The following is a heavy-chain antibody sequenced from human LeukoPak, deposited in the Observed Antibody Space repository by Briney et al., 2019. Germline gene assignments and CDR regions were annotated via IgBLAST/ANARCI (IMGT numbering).Heavy chain of an antibody. Sequence: PGGSLRLSCAASGITFSKAWMSWVRQAPGKGLEWVGRIKSKTDGGTTDYAAPVKGRFTISRDDSENTLYLQMNSLKTEDTAVYYCIIDGFLQRWSFDYWGQGTLVTVSS. D-gene: IGHD5-18*01. CDR2: IKSKTDGGTT. CDR3: IIDGFLQRWSFDY. J-gene: IGHJ4*02. V-gene: IGHV3-15*01. CDR1: GITFSKAW.